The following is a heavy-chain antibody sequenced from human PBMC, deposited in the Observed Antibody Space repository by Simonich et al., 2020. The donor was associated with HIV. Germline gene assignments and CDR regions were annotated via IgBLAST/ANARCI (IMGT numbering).Heavy chain of an antibody. CDR2: INPNRGGT. V-gene: IGHV1-2*02. CDR3: ARILPIKIIDSDAFDI. J-gene: IGHJ3*02. CDR1: GYTFTGYY. Sequence: QVQLVQSGAEVKKPGASVKVSCKASGYTFTGYYMHWVRQAPGQGLEWMGWINPNRGGTNSAKKFQGRVTMTRDTSISTAYMELSRLRSDDTAVYYCARILPIKIIDSDAFDIWGQGTMVTVSS.